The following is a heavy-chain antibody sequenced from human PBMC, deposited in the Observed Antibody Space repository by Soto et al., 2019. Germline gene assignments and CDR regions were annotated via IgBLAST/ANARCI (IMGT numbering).Heavy chain of an antibody. CDR1: GGSISSGDYY. J-gene: IGHJ4*02. CDR3: ARDVAARPTVTASHEHYDY. D-gene: IGHD6-6*01. V-gene: IGHV4-30-4*01. CDR2: IYYSGTT. Sequence: QVQLQESGPGLVKPSQTLSLTCTVSGGSISSGDYYWSWIRQPPGKGLEWIGYIYYSGTTYYTPSXXSRVTMSVDPXXNXFXXKLSSLTAADTAVYYCARDVAARPTVTASHEHYDYWGQGTLVTVSS.